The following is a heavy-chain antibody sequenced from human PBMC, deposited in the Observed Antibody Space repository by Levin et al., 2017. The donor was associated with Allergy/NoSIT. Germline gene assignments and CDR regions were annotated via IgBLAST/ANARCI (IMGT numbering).Heavy chain of an antibody. V-gene: IGHV4-59*01. J-gene: IGHJ4*02. CDR1: GGSISSSY. CDR3: ASLLDYGDYVNYFDY. CDR2: IYYSGST. Sequence: SQTLSLTCTVSGGSISSSYWSWIRQPPGKGLEWIGYIYYSGSTNYNPSLKSRVTISVDTSKNQFSLKLSSVTAADTAVYYCASLLDYGDYVNYFDYWGQGTLVTVSS. D-gene: IGHD4-17*01.